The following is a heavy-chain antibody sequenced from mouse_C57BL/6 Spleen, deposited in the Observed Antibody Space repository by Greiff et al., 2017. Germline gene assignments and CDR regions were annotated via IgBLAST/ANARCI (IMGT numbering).Heavy chain of an antibody. D-gene: IGHD4-1*01. CDR2: IRNKANNHAT. CDR3: TRIGLTGLYFDY. Sequence: EVKLMESGGGLVQPGGSMKLSCAASGFTFSDAWMDWVRQSPEKGLEWVAEIRNKANNHATYYAESVKGRFTISRDDSKSSVYLQMNSLRAEDTGIYYCTRIGLTGLYFDYWGQGTTLTVSS. CDR1: GFTFSDAW. V-gene: IGHV6-6*01. J-gene: IGHJ2*01.